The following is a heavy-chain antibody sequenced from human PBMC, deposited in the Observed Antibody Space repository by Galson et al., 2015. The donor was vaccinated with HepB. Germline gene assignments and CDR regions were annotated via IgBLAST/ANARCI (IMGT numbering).Heavy chain of an antibody. J-gene: IGHJ1*01. V-gene: IGHV1-69*10. D-gene: IGHD6-19*01. CDR2: IIPILGIA. CDR3: ARARRWLVREYFQH. CDR1: GGTFSSYA. Sequence: SVKVSCKASGGTFSSYAISWVRQAPGQGLEWMGGIIPILGIANYAQKFQGRVTITADKSTSTAYMELSSLRSEDTAVYYCARARRWLVREYFQHWGQGTLVTVSS.